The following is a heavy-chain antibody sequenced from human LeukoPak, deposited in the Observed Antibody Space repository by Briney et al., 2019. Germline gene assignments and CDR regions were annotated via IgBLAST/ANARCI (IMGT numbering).Heavy chain of an antibody. J-gene: IGHJ4*02. V-gene: IGHV4-59*01. CDR1: GGSISSYY. Sequence: PSETLSLTCTVSGGSISSYYWSWIRQPRGKGLEWIGYIYYSGSTNYNPSLKSRVTISVDTSKNQFSLKLSSVTAADTAVYFCARDQIAWSYWGQGTLVTVSS. CDR3: ARDQIAWSY. CDR2: IYYSGST. D-gene: IGHD3-22*01.